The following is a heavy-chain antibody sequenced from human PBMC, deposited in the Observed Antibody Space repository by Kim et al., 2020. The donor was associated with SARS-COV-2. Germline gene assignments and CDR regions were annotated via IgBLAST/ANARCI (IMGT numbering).Heavy chain of an antibody. J-gene: IGHJ5*02. CDR2: STI. CDR3: ARDFGGKPP. D-gene: IGHD2-15*01. Sequence: STIYYADSVKGRFTISRDNAKNSLYLQMNSLRAEDTAVYYCARDFGGKPPWGQGTLVTVSS. V-gene: IGHV3-48*04.